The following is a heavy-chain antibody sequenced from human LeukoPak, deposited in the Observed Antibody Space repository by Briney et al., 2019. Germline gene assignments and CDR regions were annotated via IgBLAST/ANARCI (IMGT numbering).Heavy chain of an antibody. J-gene: IGHJ4*02. CDR2: IYYSGST. V-gene: IGHV4-59*01. CDR1: GGSISSYY. D-gene: IGHD6-19*01. Sequence: SETLSLTCTVSGGSISSYYWSWIRQPPGKGLEWIGYIYYSGSTNYNPSLKSRVTISVDTSKNQFPLKLSSVTAADTAVYYCARVAISGWLFDYWGQGTLVTVSS. CDR3: ARVAISGWLFDY.